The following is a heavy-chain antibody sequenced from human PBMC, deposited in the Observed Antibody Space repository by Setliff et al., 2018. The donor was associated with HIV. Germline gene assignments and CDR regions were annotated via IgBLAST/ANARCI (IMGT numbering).Heavy chain of an antibody. D-gene: IGHD4-17*01. CDR2: TYYTGNT. J-gene: IGHJ4*02. CDR3: ARHYQDYVFDN. CDR1: GGSISSSSYY. Sequence: PSETLSLTCSVSGGSISSSSYYWGWIRQPPGKGLEWIGSTYYTGNTYYNPSFKSRVTISVDTSTNQFSLRLTSVTASDTAVYFCARHYQDYVFDNWGRGTLVTVSS. V-gene: IGHV4-39*01.